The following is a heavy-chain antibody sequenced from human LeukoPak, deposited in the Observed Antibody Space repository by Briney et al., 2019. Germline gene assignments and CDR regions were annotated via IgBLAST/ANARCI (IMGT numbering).Heavy chain of an antibody. Sequence: PGGSLRLSCAASGFPFSTYYMDWVRQAPGKGLEWVGLSRAKGDSYSTEYAASVRGRFSISRDESQNSMFLHMNSLKTENTAVYFCAREYFYGMGVWGQGTTVTVSS. V-gene: IGHV3-72*01. CDR1: GFPFSTYY. CDR2: SRAKGDSYST. CDR3: AREYFYGMGV. J-gene: IGHJ6*02.